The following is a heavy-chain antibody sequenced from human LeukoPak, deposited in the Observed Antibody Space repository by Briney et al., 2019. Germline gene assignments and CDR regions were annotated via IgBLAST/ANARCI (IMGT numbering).Heavy chain of an antibody. CDR3: AKATYSTSPGYYFDY. CDR2: ISWNSGRI. J-gene: IGHJ4*02. V-gene: IGHV3-9*01. CDR1: GFTFDDYA. D-gene: IGHD6-6*01. Sequence: PGGSLRHSCAASGFTFDDYAMHWVRQGPGKGLEWVSGISWNSGRIGYADSVKGRFIISRDNAKNSLYLQMNSLRSEDTAFYYCAKATYSTSPGYYFDYWGQGTLVTVSS.